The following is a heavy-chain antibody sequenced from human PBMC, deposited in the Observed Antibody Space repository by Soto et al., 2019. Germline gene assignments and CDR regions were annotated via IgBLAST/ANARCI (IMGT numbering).Heavy chain of an antibody. CDR2: IYGDDDT. Sequence: EVQLVASGGGLVQPGGSLRLSCAASGFIFSDHYMDWVRQAPGKGLEWLGIIYGDDDTRNRPSLKSRLTITRDTSKNQGFLTVTDIDPADTATYFCAHGRGLGRVIPAPYFAIWGQGVPVPFSS. CDR3: AHGRGLGRVIPAPYFAI. D-gene: IGHD4-17*01. V-gene: IGHV3-66*01. CDR1: GFIFSDHY. J-gene: IGHJ4*02.